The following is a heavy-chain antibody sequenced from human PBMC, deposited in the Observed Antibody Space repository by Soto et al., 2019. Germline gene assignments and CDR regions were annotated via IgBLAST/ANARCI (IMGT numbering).Heavy chain of an antibody. CDR1: GGSISNSNW. CDR2: VYYGGST. D-gene: IGHD3-22*01. Sequence: SETLSLTCAVSGGSISNSNWWRGCRQPPPRRRLWIGNVYYGGSTYYNPSLKSRVTISVETSKSQFSLKLSSVTAADTAVYYCAGGDYYHSSGYYFYYYTMDVWGQGTTVTVSS. CDR3: AGGDYYHSSGYYFYYYTMDV. J-gene: IGHJ6*02. V-gene: IGHV4-39*01.